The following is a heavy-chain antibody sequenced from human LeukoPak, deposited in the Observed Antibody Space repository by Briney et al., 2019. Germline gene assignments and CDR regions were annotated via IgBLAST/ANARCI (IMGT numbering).Heavy chain of an antibody. CDR1: GFTFSSRS. CDR2: ISSSSSNT. Sequence: GGSLRLSCAASGFTFSSRSMSWVRQAPGKGLEWVSYISSSSSNTWYADSVKGRFTISRDNAENSLYLQMNSLRDEDTAVYYCAKSPIAAAGTFDYWGRGTLVTVSS. J-gene: IGHJ4*02. D-gene: IGHD6-13*01. CDR3: AKSPIAAAGTFDY. V-gene: IGHV3-48*02.